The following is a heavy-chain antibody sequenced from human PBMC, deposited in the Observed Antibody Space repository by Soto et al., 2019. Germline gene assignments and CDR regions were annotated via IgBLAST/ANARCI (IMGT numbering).Heavy chain of an antibody. CDR2: ISSYNSYNGDT. V-gene: IGHV1-18*04. D-gene: IGHD3-16*01. J-gene: IGHJ6*02. CDR1: GYTFSNYA. Sequence: QVQLVQSGADLKKPGASVQVSCKTSGYTFSNYAINWVRQAPGQGLEWMGWISSYNSYNGDTKYARMLQDRLTMTIETSTATAYMELRSLRSDDTAVYYCARSELERGEVGYYGMDVWGQVTTVTVSS. CDR3: ARSELERGEVGYYGMDV.